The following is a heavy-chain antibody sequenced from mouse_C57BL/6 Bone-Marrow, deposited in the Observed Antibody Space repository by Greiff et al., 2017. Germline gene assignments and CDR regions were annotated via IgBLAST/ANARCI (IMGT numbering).Heavy chain of an antibody. J-gene: IGHJ2*01. CDR3: ARLLVLHDY. CDR2: IYPGDGDT. Sequence: QVQLQQSGAELVKPGASVKISCKASGYAFSSYWMNGVKQRPGKGLEWIGQIYPGDGDTNYNGKFKGKATLTADKSSSTAYMQLSSLTSEDSAVYFCARLLVLHDYWGQGTTLTVSS. D-gene: IGHD1-1*01. V-gene: IGHV1-80*01. CDR1: GYAFSSYW.